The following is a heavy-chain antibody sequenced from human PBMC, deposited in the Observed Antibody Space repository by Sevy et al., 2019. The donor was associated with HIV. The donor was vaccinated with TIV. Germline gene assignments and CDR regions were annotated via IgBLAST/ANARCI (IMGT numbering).Heavy chain of an antibody. V-gene: IGHV4-39*02. CDR2: IYYNGHT. CDR1: GGTIVSSGHY. D-gene: IGHD5-12*01. CDR3: AREAGGYDYDYGMDV. J-gene: IGHJ6*02. Sequence: SETLSLTCSVSGGTIVSSGHYWGWIRQTPGKGLEWIGSIYYNGHTYYSPSLKSRLTISIDTSKNQFSLNLSSVTAADTAIYSCAREAGGYDYDYGMDVWGQGTTVTVS.